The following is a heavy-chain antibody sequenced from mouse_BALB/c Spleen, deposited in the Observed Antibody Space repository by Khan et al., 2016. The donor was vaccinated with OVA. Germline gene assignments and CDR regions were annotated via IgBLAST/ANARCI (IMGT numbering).Heavy chain of an antibody. V-gene: IGHV2-6-1*01. CDR2: IWSDGST. CDR3: ARQPYYHYNIMDY. Sequence: QVQLKESGPGLVAPSQTLYITCTISGFSLTNYGVHWVRQPPGKGLEWLVVIWSDGSTTYNSALKSRLTISKDNSKSQVFLKMNRRRTDYTAMYFCARQPYYHYNIMDYWGQGTSVTVSS. J-gene: IGHJ4*01. D-gene: IGHD2-10*01. CDR1: GFSLTNYG.